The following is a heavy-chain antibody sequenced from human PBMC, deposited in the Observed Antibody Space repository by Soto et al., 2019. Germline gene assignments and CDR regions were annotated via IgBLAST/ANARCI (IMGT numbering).Heavy chain of an antibody. D-gene: IGHD3-10*01. V-gene: IGHV3-64D*06. Sequence: AGSMRFCCSASGFRVCSYAVPLVRQAPGKGLVYASAISSNGGSTYYAGSVKARFTISRDNSKNTLYLQMSSLRAEDTAVYYCVKDGDSTPSGATTCGQGTLVTVSS. CDR3: VKDGDSTPSGATT. CDR2: ISSNGGST. CDR1: GFRVCSYA. J-gene: IGHJ5*02.